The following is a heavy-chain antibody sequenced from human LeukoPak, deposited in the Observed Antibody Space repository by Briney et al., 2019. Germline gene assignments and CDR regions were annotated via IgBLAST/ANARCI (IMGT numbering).Heavy chain of an antibody. CDR1: GFTFSTYA. CDR2: INSSGGST. V-gene: IGHV3-23*01. CDR3: AKGVVPDD. D-gene: IGHD2-21*01. Sequence: GGSLRLSCAASGFTFSTYAMSWVRQAPGKGLEWVSTINSSGGSTYYADSVKGRFTVSRDNSKNTLFLQMISLRADDTAVYYCAKGVVPDDWGQGTLVTVSS. J-gene: IGHJ4*02.